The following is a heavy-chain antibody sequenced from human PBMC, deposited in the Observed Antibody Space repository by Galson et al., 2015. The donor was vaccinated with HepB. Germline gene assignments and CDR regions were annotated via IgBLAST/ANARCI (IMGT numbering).Heavy chain of an antibody. D-gene: IGHD1-26*01. CDR2: IYSGGST. CDR3: ARDVGDFYYYGMDV. Sequence: SLRLSCAASGFTVSSNYRSWVRQAPGKGLEWVSVIYSGGSTYYADSVEGRFAISRDNAKKSLSLQMNSLRAEDTAVYYCARDVGDFYYYGMDVWGQGTTVTVSS. V-gene: IGHV3-53*01. CDR1: GFTVSSNY. J-gene: IGHJ6*02.